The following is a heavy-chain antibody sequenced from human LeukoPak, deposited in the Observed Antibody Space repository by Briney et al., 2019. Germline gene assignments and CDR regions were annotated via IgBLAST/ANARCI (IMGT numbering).Heavy chain of an antibody. Sequence: PSETLSLTCTVSGGSINSYYWSWIRQPPGKGLEWIAYIYYSGSTSYSPSLKSRVTISVDTSKNQFSLKLNSVTAADTAMYYCARLFHPALSGNYPFDYWGQGTLVTVSS. CDR2: IYYSGST. V-gene: IGHV4-59*01. J-gene: IGHJ4*02. CDR3: ARLFHPALSGNYPFDY. CDR1: GGSINSYY. D-gene: IGHD1-26*01.